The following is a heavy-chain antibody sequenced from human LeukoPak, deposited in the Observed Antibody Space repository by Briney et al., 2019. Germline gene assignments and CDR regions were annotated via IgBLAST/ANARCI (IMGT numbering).Heavy chain of an antibody. D-gene: IGHD4-17*01. V-gene: IGHV3-66*02. CDR2: IYSGGST. Sequence: GGPLRLSCAASGFTVSSNYMSWVRQAPGKGLEWVSVIYSGGSTYYADSVKGRFTISRDNSKNTLYLQMNSLRAEDTAVYYCARDQYGDYFVYWGQGTLVTVSS. CDR1: GFTVSSNY. J-gene: IGHJ4*02. CDR3: ARDQYGDYFVY.